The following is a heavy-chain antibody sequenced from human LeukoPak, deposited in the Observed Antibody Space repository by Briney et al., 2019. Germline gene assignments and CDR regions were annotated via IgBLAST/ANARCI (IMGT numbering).Heavy chain of an antibody. CDR3: ASLRGGWPRSYFDY. CDR1: GGSISSSSYY. J-gene: IGHJ4*02. CDR2: IYYSGST. D-gene: IGHD6-19*01. V-gene: IGHV4-39*01. Sequence: KASETLSLTCTVSGGSISSSSYYWGWIRQPPGKGLEWIGSIYYSGSTYYNPSLKSRVTISVDTSKNQFSLKLSSVTAADTAVYYCASLRGGWPRSYFDYWGQGTLVTVSS.